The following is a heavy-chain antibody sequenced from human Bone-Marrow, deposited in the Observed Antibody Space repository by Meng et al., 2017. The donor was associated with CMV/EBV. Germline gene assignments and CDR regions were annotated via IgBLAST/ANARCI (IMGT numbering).Heavy chain of an antibody. J-gene: IGHJ4*02. Sequence: GESLKISCAASGFTFSSYAMSWVRQAPGKGLEWVSAISGSGGSTYYADSVKGRFTISRDNSKNTLYLQMNSLRAEDTAVYYCARSYLSSSDLDYWGQGTLVTVSS. D-gene: IGHD6-6*01. CDR1: GFTFSSYA. CDR2: ISGSGGST. V-gene: IGHV3-23*01. CDR3: ARSYLSSSDLDY.